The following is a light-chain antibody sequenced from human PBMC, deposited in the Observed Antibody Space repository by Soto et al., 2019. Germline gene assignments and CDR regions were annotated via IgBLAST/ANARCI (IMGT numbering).Light chain of an antibody. V-gene: IGKV1-6*01. Sequence: AVQMTQSPSSLSASVGDRVTITCRASQGIRNDLGWYQQSPGKAPKLLIYAASNLQSGVPLRFSGSGSGTDFTLTISSLQPEDFATYYCLQDYISPFTFGPGTKVDI. J-gene: IGKJ3*01. CDR3: LQDYISPFT. CDR2: AAS. CDR1: QGIRND.